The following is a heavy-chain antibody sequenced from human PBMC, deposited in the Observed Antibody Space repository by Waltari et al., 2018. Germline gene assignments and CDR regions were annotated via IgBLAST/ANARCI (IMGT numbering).Heavy chain of an antibody. CDR2: DKNDGTMI. CDR1: ELSSFW. J-gene: IGHJ4*02. CDR3: STNPPGN. V-gene: IGHV3-74*01. Sequence: EVQLVESGGDLVQPGGSLRLSCTVSELSSFWLDWVRQAPGKGLVWVARDKNDGTMITYADAVRGRFTVSRDSAKKTFYLQMNSLRGEDTAVYYCSTNPPGNWGQGTLVTVSS.